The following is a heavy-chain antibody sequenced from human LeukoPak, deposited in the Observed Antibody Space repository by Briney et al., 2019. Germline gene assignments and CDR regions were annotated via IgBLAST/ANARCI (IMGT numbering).Heavy chain of an antibody. Sequence: GGSLRLSCVASGFTFRNYEMNWVRQAPGKGLEWVSFVSHTSDFIYYADSVKGRFTISRDNAKNSLYPQMNSLRAEDTAVYYCARDGRGVGDTAFDYWGQGTLVTVSS. CDR3: ARDGRGVGDTAFDY. D-gene: IGHD1-26*01. CDR2: VSHTSDFI. V-gene: IGHV3-48*03. J-gene: IGHJ4*02. CDR1: GFTFRNYE.